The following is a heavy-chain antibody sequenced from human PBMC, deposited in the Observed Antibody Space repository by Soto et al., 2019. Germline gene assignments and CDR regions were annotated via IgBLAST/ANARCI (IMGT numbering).Heavy chain of an antibody. D-gene: IGHD3-3*01. V-gene: IGHV3-30*18. J-gene: IGHJ6*02. CDR2: ISYDGSNK. Sequence: GGSLRLSCAASGFTLSSYGMHWVRQAPGKGLEWVAVISYDGSNKYYADSVKGRFTISRDNSKNTLYLQMNSLRAEDTAVYYCAKDHTYYDFWSGYLPHFGGMDVWGQGTTVTVSS. CDR3: AKDHTYYDFWSGYLPHFGGMDV. CDR1: GFTLSSYG.